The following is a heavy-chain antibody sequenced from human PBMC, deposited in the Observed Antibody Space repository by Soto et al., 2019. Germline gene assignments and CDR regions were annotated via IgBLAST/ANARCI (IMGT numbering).Heavy chain of an antibody. V-gene: IGHV3-23*01. D-gene: IGHD2-2*01. Sequence: GGSLRLSCAASGFTFSSYAMSWVRQAPGKGLEWVSAISGSGGSTYYADSVKGRFTISRDNSKNTLYLQMNSLRAEDTAVYHCAKFSVPAATGRHTNYYYYGMDVWGQGTTVTVSS. CDR2: ISGSGGST. CDR3: AKFSVPAATGRHTNYYYYGMDV. J-gene: IGHJ6*02. CDR1: GFTFSSYA.